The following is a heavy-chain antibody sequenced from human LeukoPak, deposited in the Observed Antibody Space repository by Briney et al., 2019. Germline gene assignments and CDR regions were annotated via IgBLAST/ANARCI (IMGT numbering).Heavy chain of an antibody. J-gene: IGHJ3*02. CDR2: IWYDGSNK. V-gene: IGHV3-33*01. D-gene: IGHD3-22*01. CDR3: ARDFYYYDSSGYSDALDI. Sequence: PGGSLRLSCAASGFTFSSYGMHWVRQAPGKGLEWVTVIWYDGSNKYYADSVKGRLTISRDNSKNTLYLQMNSLRAEDTAVYYCARDFYYYDSSGYSDALDIWGQGTMVTVSS. CDR1: GFTFSSYG.